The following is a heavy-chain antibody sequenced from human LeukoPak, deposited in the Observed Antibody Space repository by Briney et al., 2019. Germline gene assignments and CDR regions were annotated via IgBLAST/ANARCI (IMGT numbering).Heavy chain of an antibody. CDR2: IYYAGST. CDR1: GGSIDSYY. Sequence: NPSETLSLTCSVSGGSIDSYYWTWLRQSPGRGLEWIGYIYYAGSTNYSPSLESRVSISVDTSNNQFSLQLRPVTAADTAIYYCARGRARDGSFPWLDSWGQGTLVTVSS. CDR3: ARGRARDGSFPWLDS. J-gene: IGHJ5*01. V-gene: IGHV4-59*01. D-gene: IGHD3-10*01.